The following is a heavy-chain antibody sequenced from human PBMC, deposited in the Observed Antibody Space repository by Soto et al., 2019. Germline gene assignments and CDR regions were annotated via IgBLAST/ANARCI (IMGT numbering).Heavy chain of an antibody. D-gene: IGHD5-18*01. J-gene: IGHJ6*02. CDR3: AREGPGYSYGYYYYGMDV. CDR1: GFTFSSYA. CDR2: IYSGGST. Sequence: PGGSLRLSCAASGFTFSSYAMSWVRQAPGKGLEWVSVIYSGGSTYYADSVKGRFTISRDNSKNTLYLQMNSLRAEDTAVYYCAREGPGYSYGYYYYGMDVWGQGTTVTVSS. V-gene: IGHV3-53*01.